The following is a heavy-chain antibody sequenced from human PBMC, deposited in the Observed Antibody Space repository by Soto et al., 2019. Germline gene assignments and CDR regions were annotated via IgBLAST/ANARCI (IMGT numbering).Heavy chain of an antibody. CDR1: AFTFSNYY. CDR2: IKEDGSDK. Sequence: EVQLVASGGGLVQPGGSLRLSCAASAFTFSNYYMSWVRQAPGKGLEWLANIKEDGSDKYYLDSVKGRFTISRDNAENSLYLQMNSLRAEDTAVYYCARWIRGTVAYWGQGTLVTVSS. J-gene: IGHJ4*02. V-gene: IGHV3-7*01. CDR3: ARWIRGTVAY. D-gene: IGHD3-10*01.